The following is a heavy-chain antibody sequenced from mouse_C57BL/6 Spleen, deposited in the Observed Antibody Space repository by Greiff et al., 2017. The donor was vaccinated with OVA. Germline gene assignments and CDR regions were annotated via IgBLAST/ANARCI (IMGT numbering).Heavy chain of an antibody. V-gene: IGHV1-64*01. Sequence: VQLQQPGAELVKPGASVKLSCKASGYTFTSYWMHWVKQRPGQGLEWIGMIHPNSGSTNYNEKFKSKATLTVDKSSSTAYMQLSSLTSEDSAVYYCAREGYGSSYEGYFDVWGTGTTVTVSS. D-gene: IGHD1-1*01. CDR2: IHPNSGST. CDR1: GYTFTSYW. J-gene: IGHJ1*03. CDR3: AREGYGSSYEGYFDV.